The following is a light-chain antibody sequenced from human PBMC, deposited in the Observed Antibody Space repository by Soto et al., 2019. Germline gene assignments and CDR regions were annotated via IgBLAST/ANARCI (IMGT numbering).Light chain of an antibody. CDR1: QGIGNG. Sequence: DIQMTQSPSSLAASVGDRVTITCRASQGIGNGLSWVQQKPGKAPKRLIYAASTLQSGVPSRFSGSGSGTEFTLTISRLQPEDFATYYCLRHNDYPITFGQGTRLEIK. CDR3: LRHNDYPIT. CDR2: AAS. V-gene: IGKV1-17*01. J-gene: IGKJ5*01.